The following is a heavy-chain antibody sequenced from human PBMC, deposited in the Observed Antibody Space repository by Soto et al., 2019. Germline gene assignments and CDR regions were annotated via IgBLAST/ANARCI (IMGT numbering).Heavy chain of an antibody. CDR3: AKDIYSSSSGQDY. J-gene: IGHJ4*02. CDR1: GYTFDDYA. V-gene: IGHV3-9*01. Sequence: EVQLVESGGGLVQPGRSLRLSCAASGYTFDDYAMHWVRQAPGKGLEWVSGISWNGGNIGYADSVKGRFTISRDNAKNSLFLQMNSLRADDTALYFCAKDIYSSSSGQDYWGQGTPVTVSS. D-gene: IGHD6-6*01. CDR2: ISWNGGNI.